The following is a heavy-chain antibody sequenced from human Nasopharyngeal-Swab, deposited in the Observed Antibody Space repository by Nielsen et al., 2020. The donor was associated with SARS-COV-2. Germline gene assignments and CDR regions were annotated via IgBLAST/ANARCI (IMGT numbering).Heavy chain of an antibody. D-gene: IGHD6-19*01. CDR3: ARDDGQWLNPVYYFDY. V-gene: IGHV3-21*01. CDR2: ISSSSSYI. Sequence: GGSLRLSCAASGFTFSSCSMNWVRQAPGKGLEWVSSISSSSSYIYYADSVKGRFTISRDNAKNSLYLQMNSLRAEDTAVYYCARDDGQWLNPVYYFDYWGQGTLVTVSS. J-gene: IGHJ4*02. CDR1: GFTFSSCS.